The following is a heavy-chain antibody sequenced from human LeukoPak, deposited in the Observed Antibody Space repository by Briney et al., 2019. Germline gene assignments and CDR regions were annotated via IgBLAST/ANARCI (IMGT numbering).Heavy chain of an antibody. CDR2: IWYDGSNK. J-gene: IGHJ6*02. CDR1: GFTFSSYG. CDR3: ARGDYDKYGMDV. Sequence: PGRSLRLSCAASGFTFSSYGMPWVRQAPGKGLEWVAVIWYDGSNKYYADSVKGRFIISRDNAKNSLFLQMNSLRAEDTAVYYCARGDYDKYGMDVWGQGTTVTVSS. V-gene: IGHV3-33*01.